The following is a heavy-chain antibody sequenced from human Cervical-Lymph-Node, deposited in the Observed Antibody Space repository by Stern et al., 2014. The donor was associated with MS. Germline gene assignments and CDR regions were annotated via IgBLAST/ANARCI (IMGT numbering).Heavy chain of an antibody. CDR3: TRVTRHFENRLYFGMDV. CDR1: GYTFNAYY. Sequence: QVQLVQSADEVKKPGASVKVSCEASGYTFNAYYIHWVRQAPGRGLEGMGRINLNIGDPKYAQNSQCGNAMTRATSNPANMELSRVTSVDTPVFSCTRVTRHFENRLYFGMDVWGQGTTVTVSS. J-gene: IGHJ6*02. D-gene: IGHD1-14*01. V-gene: IGHV1-2*06. CDR2: INLNIGDP.